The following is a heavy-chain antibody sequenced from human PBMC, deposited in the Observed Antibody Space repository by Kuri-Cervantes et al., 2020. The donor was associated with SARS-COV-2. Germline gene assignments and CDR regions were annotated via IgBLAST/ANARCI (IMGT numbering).Heavy chain of an antibody. V-gene: IGHV4-38-2*01. CDR1: GYSISSGYY. D-gene: IGHD6-6*01. J-gene: IGHJ4*02. CDR3: ASSGLYSSSSGQYY. Sequence: GSLRLSCAVSGYSISSGYYWGWIRQPPGKGLEWIGSIYHSGSTYYNPSLKSRVTISVDTSKNQFSLKLSSVTAADTAVYYCASSGLYSSSSGQYYWGQGTLVTVSS. CDR2: IYHSGST.